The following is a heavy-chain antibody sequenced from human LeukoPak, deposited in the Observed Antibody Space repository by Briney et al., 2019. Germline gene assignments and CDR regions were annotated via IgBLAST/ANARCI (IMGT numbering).Heavy chain of an antibody. CDR1: GYTFTSYD. Sequence: ASVKVSCKASGYTFTSYDINWVRQATGQGLEWMGIINPSGGSTSYAQKFQGRVTMTRDTSTSTVYMELSSLRSEDTAVYYCATDVGYYEHYFDYWGQGTLVTVSS. D-gene: IGHD2/OR15-2a*01. J-gene: IGHJ4*02. CDR3: ATDVGYYEHYFDY. V-gene: IGHV1-46*01. CDR2: INPSGGST.